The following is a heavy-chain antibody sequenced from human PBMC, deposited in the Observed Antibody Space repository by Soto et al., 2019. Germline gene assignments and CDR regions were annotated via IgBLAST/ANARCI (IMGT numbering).Heavy chain of an antibody. CDR3: ARFSNSLAAAGTGFDY. D-gene: IGHD6-13*01. CDR1: GFTLTTNY. Sequence: PRGALRLSSTDSGFTLTTNYMSWVRQAPGNGLEWVSVIYSGGSTYYADSVTGRFTLPTDNSKTTLYLQMNSLRHAYTAVHSCARFSNSLAAAGTGFDYWRPGTLVTVS. J-gene: IGHJ4*02. V-gene: IGHV3-53*01. CDR2: IYSGGST.